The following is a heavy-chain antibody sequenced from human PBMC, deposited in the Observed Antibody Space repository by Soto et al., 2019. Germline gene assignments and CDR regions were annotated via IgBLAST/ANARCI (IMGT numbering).Heavy chain of an antibody. CDR1: ELNFSDHS. D-gene: IGHD6-6*01. CDR2: ISSSSSYI. Sequence: WGSTRLSCAASELNFSDHSVRWVLQAQGKGLEWVSSISSSSSYIYYADSVKGRFTISRDNAKNSLYLQMNSLRAEDTAVYYCARGPYSSSSSTFDIWGQGTMVTVSS. V-gene: IGHV3-21*01. CDR3: ARGPYSSSSSTFDI. J-gene: IGHJ3*02.